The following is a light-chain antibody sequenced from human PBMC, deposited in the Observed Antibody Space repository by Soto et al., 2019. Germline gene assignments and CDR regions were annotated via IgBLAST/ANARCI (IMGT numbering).Light chain of an antibody. Sequence: EIVLTQSPATLSLPPGERANLACRRSQSVSSYLAWYQQKPGQVARLLIYDASNRATGTPAGFSGSGSGTDFTLTISSLEPEDFAVYYCQQRSNWPPWTFGQGTKVDIK. CDR2: DAS. CDR1: QSVSSY. CDR3: QQRSNWPPWT. V-gene: IGKV3-11*01. J-gene: IGKJ1*01.